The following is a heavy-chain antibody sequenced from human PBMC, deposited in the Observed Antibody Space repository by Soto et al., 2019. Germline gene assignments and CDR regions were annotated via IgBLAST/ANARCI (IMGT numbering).Heavy chain of an antibody. CDR2: ITPMFGTA. CDR3: AQALGAAVAGPGRFDL. D-gene: IGHD6-19*01. V-gene: IGHV1-69*12. Sequence: QVQLVQSGAEVKKPGSSVKVSCKASGGTFSRYAISWVRQAPGQGLEWMGGITPMFGTANYAPKFQGRVTSTAGESTSTVHMELRRLRAEDTAVYYCAQALGAAVAGPGRFDLWGRGTLVIVSS. J-gene: IGHJ2*01. CDR1: GGTFSRYA.